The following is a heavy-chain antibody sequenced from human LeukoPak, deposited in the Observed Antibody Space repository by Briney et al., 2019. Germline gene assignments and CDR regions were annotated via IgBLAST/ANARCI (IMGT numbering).Heavy chain of an antibody. Sequence: GRSLRLSCAASGFTFSSYGMHWVRQAPGKGLEWVAVIWYDGSNKYYADSVKGRFTISRHNSKNTLYLQMNSLRAEDTAVYYCARALYYYDSSGYSRWGQGTLVTVSS. J-gene: IGHJ4*02. CDR1: GFTFSSYG. D-gene: IGHD3-22*01. CDR2: IWYDGSNK. CDR3: ARALYYYDSSGYSR. V-gene: IGHV3-33*01.